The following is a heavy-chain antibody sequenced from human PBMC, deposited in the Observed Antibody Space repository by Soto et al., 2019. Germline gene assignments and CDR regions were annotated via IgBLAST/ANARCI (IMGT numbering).Heavy chain of an antibody. CDR1: GFTFSSYA. D-gene: IGHD2-2*01. J-gene: IGHJ6*02. CDR3: ARVWGGRVVPAAQIYYYYGMDV. Sequence: GGSLRLSCAASGFTFSSYAMHWVRQAPGKGLEWVAVISYDGSNKYYADSVKGRFTISRDNSKNTLYLQMNSLRAEDTAVYYCARVWGGRVVPAAQIYYYYGMDVWGQGTTVTVSS. V-gene: IGHV3-30-3*01. CDR2: ISYDGSNK.